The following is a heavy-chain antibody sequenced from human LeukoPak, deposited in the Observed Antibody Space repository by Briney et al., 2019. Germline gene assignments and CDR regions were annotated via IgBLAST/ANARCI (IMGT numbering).Heavy chain of an antibody. D-gene: IGHD5-18*01. CDR2: ISYCGST. CDR3: ARDSYNYGSGSLDY. CDR1: IGSISNYY. V-gene: IGHV4-59*01. J-gene: IGHJ4*02. Sequence: SETLSLTCTVSIGSISNYYRSWIRQPPGKGLEWIGYISYCGSTKYNPSLKSRVTISVDTSKNQFSLKLTSVTAADTAMYYCARDSYNYGSGSLDYWGRGTLVTVSS.